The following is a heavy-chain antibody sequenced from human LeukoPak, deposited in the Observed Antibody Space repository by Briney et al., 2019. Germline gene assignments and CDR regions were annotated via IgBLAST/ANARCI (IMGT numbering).Heavy chain of an antibody. CDR1: GGSLSSGGYY. V-gene: IGHV4-30-2*01. Sequence: SQTLSLTCTVSGGSLSSGGYYWSWIRQPPGKGLEWIGYIYHSGSTYYNPSLKSRVTISVDRSKNQFSLKLSSVTAADTAVYYCAREPATGLASDGGTRAFDIWGQGTMVTVSS. CDR3: AREPATGLASDGGTRAFDI. CDR2: IYHSGST. J-gene: IGHJ3*02. D-gene: IGHD3-16*01.